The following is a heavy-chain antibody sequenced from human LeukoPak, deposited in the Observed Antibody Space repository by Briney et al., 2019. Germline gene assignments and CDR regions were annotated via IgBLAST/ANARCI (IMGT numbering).Heavy chain of an antibody. D-gene: IGHD1-26*01. Sequence: SETLSLTCTVSGGSISSYYWSWIRQPPGKGLEWIGYIYYSGSTNYNPSLKSRVTISVDTSKNQFSLKLSSVTAADTAVYYCARKGGIVGVLNYWGRGTLVTVSS. V-gene: IGHV4-59*08. CDR2: IYYSGST. CDR3: ARKGGIVGVLNY. J-gene: IGHJ4*02. CDR1: GGSISSYY.